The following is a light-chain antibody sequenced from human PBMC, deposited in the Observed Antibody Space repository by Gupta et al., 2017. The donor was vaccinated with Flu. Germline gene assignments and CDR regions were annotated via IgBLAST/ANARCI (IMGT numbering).Light chain of an antibody. V-gene: IGKV3-15*01. Sequence: ATLAVSQGERANRSCRASKSNARNVAWYQQTPGQATRLLIYGASTRATGIQARCSVRGSGKEFTPTISSLQSEDFAVYYWQQDNNWPRTFGQGTKVEIK. CDR1: KSNARN. J-gene: IGKJ1*01. CDR3: QQDNNWPRT. CDR2: GAS.